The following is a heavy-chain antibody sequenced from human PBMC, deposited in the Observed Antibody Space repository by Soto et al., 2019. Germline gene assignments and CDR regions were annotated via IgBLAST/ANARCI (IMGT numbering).Heavy chain of an antibody. J-gene: IGHJ4*02. D-gene: IGHD2-15*01. Sequence: EVHLVESGGGLVQPGDSLRLSCAVSGIDFRDYWMHWVRRAPGKGLVWISLIEGNGRTTYADSVKGRITVSRDDAKKTLYLQMSSLTDEDTAVYYCARVRGGSGGKGDPLDYWGQGTLVTVSS. CDR3: ARVRGGSGGKGDPLDY. CDR2: IEGNGRT. V-gene: IGHV3-74*01. CDR1: GIDFRDYW.